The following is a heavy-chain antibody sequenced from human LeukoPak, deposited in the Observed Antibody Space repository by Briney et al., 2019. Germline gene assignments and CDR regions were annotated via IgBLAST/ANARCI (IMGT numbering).Heavy chain of an antibody. V-gene: IGHV4-61*02. D-gene: IGHD5-12*01. J-gene: IGHJ6*03. CDR2: IYTSGST. CDR3: ARANSGYDLMGGYYYYMDV. Sequence: PSQTLSLTCTVSGGSISSGSYYWSWIRQPAGKGLEWIGRIYTSGSTNYNPSLKSRVTISVDTSENQFSLKLSSVTAADTAVYYCARANSGYDLMGGYYYYMDVWGKGTTVTVSS. CDR1: GGSISSGSYY.